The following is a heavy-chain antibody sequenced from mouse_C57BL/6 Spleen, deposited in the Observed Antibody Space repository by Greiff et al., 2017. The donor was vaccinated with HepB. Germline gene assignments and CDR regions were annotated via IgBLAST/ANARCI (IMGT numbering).Heavy chain of an antibody. D-gene: IGHD1-1*01. Sequence: EVKLVESGEGLVKPGGSLKLSCAASGFTFSSYAMSWVRQTPEKRLEWVAYISSGGDYINSADTVKGRFTISRDNARNTLYLQMSSLKSEDTAMYYCTRDYYGSSYGYFDVWGTGTTVTVSS. V-gene: IGHV5-9-1*02. CDR3: TRDYYGSSYGYFDV. CDR1: GFTFSSYA. CDR2: ISSGGDYI. J-gene: IGHJ1*03.